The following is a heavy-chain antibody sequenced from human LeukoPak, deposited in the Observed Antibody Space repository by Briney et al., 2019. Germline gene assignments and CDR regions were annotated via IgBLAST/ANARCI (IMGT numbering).Heavy chain of an antibody. V-gene: IGHV3-23*01. D-gene: IGHD1-1*01. CDR1: GFTFRTYA. Sequence: GGSLRLSCAASGFTFRTYAMSWVRQTPGKGLEWVSAISGSGDSTYYADSVKGRFTFSRDNSKNTLYLQMKSLRPEDTAVYYCARVRTGIATNFDYWGHGTLVTVSS. J-gene: IGHJ4*01. CDR2: ISGSGDST. CDR3: ARVRTGIATNFDY.